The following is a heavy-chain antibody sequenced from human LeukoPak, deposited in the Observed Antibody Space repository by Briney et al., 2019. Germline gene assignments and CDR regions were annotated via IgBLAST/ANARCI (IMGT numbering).Heavy chain of an antibody. D-gene: IGHD5-18*01. Sequence: GRSLRLSCIASGLTFDDYAMHWVRQAPGKGLEWVSGISWNSGSIGYADSVKGRFTISRDNAKNSLHLQMNSLRAEDTAVYYCAKGGYSYGYSDYWGQGTLVTVSS. V-gene: IGHV3-9*01. CDR2: ISWNSGSI. CDR1: GLTFDDYA. CDR3: AKGGYSYGYSDY. J-gene: IGHJ4*02.